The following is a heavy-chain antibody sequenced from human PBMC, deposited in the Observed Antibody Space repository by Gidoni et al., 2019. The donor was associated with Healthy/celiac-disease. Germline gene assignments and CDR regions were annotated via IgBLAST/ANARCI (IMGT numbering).Heavy chain of an antibody. Sequence: EVQLLESGGGLVQPGGSLRLSCAASVFTFSSYAMSWVRQAPGKGLEWVSAISGSGGSTYYADSVKGRLTISRDNSKNTLYLQMNSLRAEDTAVYYCAKDFTPSRWELLPPYWGQGTLVTVSS. CDR2: ISGSGGST. V-gene: IGHV3-23*01. CDR3: AKDFTPSRWELLPPY. CDR1: VFTFSSYA. J-gene: IGHJ4*02. D-gene: IGHD1-26*01.